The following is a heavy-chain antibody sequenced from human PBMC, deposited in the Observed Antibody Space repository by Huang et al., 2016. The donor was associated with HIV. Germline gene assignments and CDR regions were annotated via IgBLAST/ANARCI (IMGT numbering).Heavy chain of an antibody. D-gene: IGHD3-22*01. CDR1: GFIFTNYG. Sequence: QIQLVQSGSEVQKPGASVKVSCKASGFIFTNYGFSWVRQAPGAGLEWMGWISAYDQYTTYAQKFQGRVSMTTDTSATTAYMELRGLRSDDTAVYYCARQDNPTEYYDSSGYKYYFDSWGQGTLVAVSS. CDR3: ARQDNPTEYYDSSGYKYYFDS. V-gene: IGHV1-18*04. J-gene: IGHJ4*02. CDR2: ISAYDQYT.